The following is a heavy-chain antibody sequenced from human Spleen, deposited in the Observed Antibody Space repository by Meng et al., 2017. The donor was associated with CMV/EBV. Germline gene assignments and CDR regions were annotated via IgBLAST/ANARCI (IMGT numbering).Heavy chain of an antibody. CDR1: GFTFSNYW. CDR3: ARDREDIDIWSGYGR. J-gene: IGHJ4*02. D-gene: IGHD3-3*01. CDR2: IRQDGSDK. V-gene: IGHV3-7*01. Sequence: GESLKISCAASGFTFSNYWMSWVRQAPGKGLEWVANIRQDGSDKYYQDSVRGRFTISRDNAKNSLYLQMKSLRAEDTAVYYCARDREDIDIWSGYGRWGQGTLVTVSS.